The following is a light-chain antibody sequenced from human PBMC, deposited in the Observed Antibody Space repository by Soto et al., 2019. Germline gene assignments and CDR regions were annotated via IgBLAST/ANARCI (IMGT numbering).Light chain of an antibody. J-gene: IGLJ3*02. CDR3: KTWSHDLGV. Sequence: QAVLTQPPSASASLGASVKLTCTLSSGHNSYAIAWHQQQPEKGPRYLMKLNSDGSHSKGDGIPDRFSGSSSGAERYLTISSLQSDDEADYYCKTWSHDLGVFGGGSKLTVL. CDR1: SGHNSYA. CDR2: LNSDGSH. V-gene: IGLV4-69*01.